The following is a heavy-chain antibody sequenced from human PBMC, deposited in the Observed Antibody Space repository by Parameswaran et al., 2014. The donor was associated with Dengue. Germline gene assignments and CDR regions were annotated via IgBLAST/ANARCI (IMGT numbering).Heavy chain of an antibody. CDR2: ISGSGGST. Sequence: RWIRQPPGKGLEWVSSISGSGGSTYYADSVKGRFTISRDNSKNTLYVQMNSLRAEDTAVYYCAKDFAYYDFWSGYNPFDYWGQGTLVTVSS. V-gene: IGHV3-23*01. D-gene: IGHD3-3*01. J-gene: IGHJ4*02. CDR3: AKDFAYYDFWSGYNPFDY.